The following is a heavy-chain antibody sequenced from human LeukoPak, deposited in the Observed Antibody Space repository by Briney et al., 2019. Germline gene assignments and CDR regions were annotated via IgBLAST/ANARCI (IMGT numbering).Heavy chain of an antibody. CDR1: GFTFKNYG. CDR2: ILNDGSNK. Sequence: PGGSLRLSCEASGFTFKNYGMHWVRQAPGKGLEWVAVILNDGSNKYHADSVKGRFTISRDDSKSTLDLQMDSLRVEDTAVYYCARAPPYSSASWGYYGMDVWGQGTTVTVSS. D-gene: IGHD6-6*01. J-gene: IGHJ6*02. CDR3: ARAPPYSSASWGYYGMDV. V-gene: IGHV3-33*01.